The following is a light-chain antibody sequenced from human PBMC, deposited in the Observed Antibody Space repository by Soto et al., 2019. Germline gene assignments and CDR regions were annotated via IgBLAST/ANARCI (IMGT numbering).Light chain of an antibody. CDR2: ENN. Sequence: QSVLTQPPSVSAAPGQRVTISCSGSSRNIGNNYVSWYQQLPGTAPKLLVYENNRRPSGVPDRFSGSKSGTSASLAISGLQSEDEADYFCATWDTILNGFVFGTGTKLTVL. CDR3: ATWDTILNGFV. V-gene: IGLV1-51*02. J-gene: IGLJ1*01. CDR1: SRNIGNNY.